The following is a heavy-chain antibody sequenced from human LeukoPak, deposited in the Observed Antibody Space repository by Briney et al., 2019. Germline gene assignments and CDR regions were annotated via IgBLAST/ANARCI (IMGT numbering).Heavy chain of an antibody. CDR3: ARQIVTNSGWSYHLDS. J-gene: IGHJ4*02. Sequence: SETLSLTCIVSGGSISNYYWNWIRQPPGKGLEWIGYIYYSGSTNYNPSLKSRVTISVDTSKNQFSLKLSSVTAADTAVYYCARQIVTNSGWSYHLDSWGQGTLVTVSS. CDR1: GGSISNYY. D-gene: IGHD6-19*01. CDR2: IYYSGST. V-gene: IGHV4-59*08.